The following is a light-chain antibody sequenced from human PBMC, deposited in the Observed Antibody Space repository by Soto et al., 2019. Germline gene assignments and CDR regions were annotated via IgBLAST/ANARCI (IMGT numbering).Light chain of an antibody. CDR1: NTGSNT. CDR3: AAWVDGLNASDV. V-gene: IGLV1-44*01. J-gene: IGLJ1*01. Sequence: NTGSNTVSWYQPLPGTAPKLLIYSNNRRPSGVPDRFTGSKSGTSASLALSVLQCEDVADYYCAAWVDGLNASDVCGTGTKVTVL. CDR2: SNN.